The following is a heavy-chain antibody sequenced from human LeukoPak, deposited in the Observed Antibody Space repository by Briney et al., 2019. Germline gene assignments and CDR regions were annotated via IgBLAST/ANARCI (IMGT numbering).Heavy chain of an antibody. D-gene: IGHD6-13*01. Sequence: PGGSLRLSCAASGFTFSSYAMSWVRQAPGKGLEWVSAISGSGGSTYYADSVKGRFTISRGNSKNTLYLQMNSLRAEDTAVYYCAKDTNSWPLYYFDYWGQGTLVTVSS. CDR2: ISGSGGST. J-gene: IGHJ4*02. CDR3: AKDTNSWPLYYFDY. CDR1: GFTFSSYA. V-gene: IGHV3-23*01.